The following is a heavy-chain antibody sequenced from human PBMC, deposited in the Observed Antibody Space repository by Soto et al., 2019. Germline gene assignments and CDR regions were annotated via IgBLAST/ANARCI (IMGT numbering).Heavy chain of an antibody. Sequence: QVQLQESGPGLVKPSETLSLTCTVSGGSISSYYWSWIRQPPGKGLEWIGYIYNSGSTNYNPSLRRRVTISVDETRKRFSLKLSSVTAADTAVYYCARGRGYSYGYGSFDYWGQGALVTVSS. J-gene: IGHJ4*02. CDR1: GGSISSYY. D-gene: IGHD5-18*01. CDR3: ARGRGYSYGYGSFDY. V-gene: IGHV4-59*01. CDR2: IYNSGST.